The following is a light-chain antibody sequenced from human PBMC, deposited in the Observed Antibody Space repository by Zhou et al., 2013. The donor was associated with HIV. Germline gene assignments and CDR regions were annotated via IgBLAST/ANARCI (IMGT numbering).Light chain of an antibody. V-gene: IGKV1-33*01. CDR1: QDISDY. CDR3: QEYDGLPS. Sequence: DIQMTQSPSFLSASVGDRVTITCRASQDISDYLNWYQQKPGKAPKLLIYDASVLETGVPSRFSGSASGTDFTLTISNLQADDSATYYCQEYDGLPSFGGGTKGRDQT. CDR2: DAS. J-gene: IGKJ4*01.